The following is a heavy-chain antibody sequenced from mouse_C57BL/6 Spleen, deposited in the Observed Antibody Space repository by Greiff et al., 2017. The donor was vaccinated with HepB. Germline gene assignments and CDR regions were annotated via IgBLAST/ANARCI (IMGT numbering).Heavy chain of an antibody. CDR2: IRRKSSNYAT. J-gene: IGHJ4*01. D-gene: IGHD1-1*01. Sequence: EVNVVESGGGLVQPKGSLKLSCAASGFTFNTYAMHWVRQAPGKGLEWVARIRRKSSNYATYYADSVKDRFTISRDDSQSMLYLQMNNLKTEDTAMYYCVRSVLSYDGSSYNAMDYWGQGTSVTVSS. CDR3: VRSVLSYDGSSYNAMDY. CDR1: GFTFNTYA. V-gene: IGHV10-3*01.